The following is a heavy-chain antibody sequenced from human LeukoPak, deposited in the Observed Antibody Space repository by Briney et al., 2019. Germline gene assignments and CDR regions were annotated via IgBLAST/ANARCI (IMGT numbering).Heavy chain of an antibody. CDR2: INPSGGST. V-gene: IGHV1-46*01. J-gene: IGHJ6*02. CDR3: ARDIAVNGTGYYYEMDA. Sequence: ASVKVSCTASGYTFTNYYMHWVRQAPGQALEWMGIINPSGGSTTYAQTFQGRVTMTRDTSTSTVYMELSSLRSEDTALYYCARDIAVNGTGYYYEMDAWGQGTTVTVSS. D-gene: IGHD6-19*01. CDR1: GYTFTNYY.